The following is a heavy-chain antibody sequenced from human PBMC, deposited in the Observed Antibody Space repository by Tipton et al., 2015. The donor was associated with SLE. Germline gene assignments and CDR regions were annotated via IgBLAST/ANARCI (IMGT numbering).Heavy chain of an antibody. V-gene: IGHV4-59*12. J-gene: IGHJ4*02. Sequence: LRLSCTVSGGSISSYYWSWIRRPPGKGLEWIGYIYYSGSTNYNPSLKSRVTISVDTSNNHFSLKLSSVTAADTAVYYCARSDGYSNYANWGQGTLVTVSS. D-gene: IGHD4-11*01. CDR3: ARSDGYSNYAN. CDR1: GGSISSYY. CDR2: IYYSGST.